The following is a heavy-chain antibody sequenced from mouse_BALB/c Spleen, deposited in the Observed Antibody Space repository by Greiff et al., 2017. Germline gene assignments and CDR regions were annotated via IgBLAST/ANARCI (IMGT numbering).Heavy chain of an antibody. J-gene: IGHJ3*01. V-gene: IGHV5-6*02. D-gene: IGHD2-4*01. CDR3: ARHDGYDYDGLAY. CDR1: GFTFSSYG. Sequence: EVKLVESGGDLVKPGGSLKLSCAASGFTFSSYGMSWVRQTPDKRLEWVATISSGGSYTYYPDSVKGRFTISRDNAKNTLYLQMSSLKSEDTAMYYCARHDGYDYDGLAYWGQGTLVTVSA. CDR2: ISSGGSYT.